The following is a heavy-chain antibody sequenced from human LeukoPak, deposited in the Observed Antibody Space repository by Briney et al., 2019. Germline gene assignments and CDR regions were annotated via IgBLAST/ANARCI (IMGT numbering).Heavy chain of an antibody. D-gene: IGHD1-26*01. CDR1: GYSFNDYY. J-gene: IGHJ4*02. CDR3: AREHQWASDY. CDR2: IYPNTGGT. Sequence: ASVKVSCTASGYSFNDYYVHWIRQAPGQGLEWVGWIYPNTGGTEYAQKFEDRATITRDTSSSTVYMELKSLRSDDTAIYYCAREHQWASDYWGQGTLVTVSS. V-gene: IGHV1-2*02.